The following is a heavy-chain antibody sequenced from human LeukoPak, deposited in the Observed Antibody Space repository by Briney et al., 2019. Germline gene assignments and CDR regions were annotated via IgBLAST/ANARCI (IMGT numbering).Heavy chain of an antibody. V-gene: IGHV4-30-4*08. CDR2: IFYSGST. J-gene: IGHJ3*02. CDR1: GGSISSGDYY. CDR3: AKDQGGIVEWDAFDI. D-gene: IGHD1-26*01. Sequence: ASETLSLTCTVSGGSISSGDYYWSWIRQPPGRGLEWIGYIFYSGSTYYNPSLKSRVTISVDTSKNQFSLKLSSVTAADTAVYYCAKDQGGIVEWDAFDIWGQGTMVTVSS.